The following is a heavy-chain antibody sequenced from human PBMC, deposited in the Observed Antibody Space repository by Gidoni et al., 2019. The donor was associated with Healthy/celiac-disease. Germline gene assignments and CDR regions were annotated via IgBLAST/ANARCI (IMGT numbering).Heavy chain of an antibody. CDR3: ARRVCSSTSFSGPWYFDL. J-gene: IGHJ2*01. CDR1: GDSFNSEW. CDR2: IYPGDSDT. V-gene: IGHV5-51*01. D-gene: IGHD2-2*01. Sequence: EVQLVQSGAEVKKRGESRKSSGKGCGDSFNSEWSGWVRQVPGKGLEWMGIIYPGDSDTRSSPSFQCQVTISADKSISTAYLQWSSLKASDTAMYYCARRVCSSTSFSGPWYFDLWGRGTLVTVSS.